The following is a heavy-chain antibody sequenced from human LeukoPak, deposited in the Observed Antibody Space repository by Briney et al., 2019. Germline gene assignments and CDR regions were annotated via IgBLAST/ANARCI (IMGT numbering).Heavy chain of an antibody. D-gene: IGHD3-22*01. V-gene: IGHV3-53*01. J-gene: IGHJ3*01. CDR1: GFTVRSSN. Sequence: GGSLRLSCAASGFTVRSSNMNWVRQAPGKGLEWVSVIYSGGSPDNADSAKGRFTISSDNSKNTLYLQMNSLRVEDTAVYNCARDGAYISGYYVGSLWGQGTMVTFPS. CDR3: ARDGAYISGYYVGSL. CDR2: IYSGGSP.